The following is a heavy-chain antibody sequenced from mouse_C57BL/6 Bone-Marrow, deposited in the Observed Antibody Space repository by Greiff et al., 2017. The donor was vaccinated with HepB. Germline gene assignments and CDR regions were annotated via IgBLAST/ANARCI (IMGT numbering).Heavy chain of an antibody. V-gene: IGHV5-6*01. CDR3: ARPLYGNYVAY. Sequence: EVQLVESGGDLVKPGGSLKLSCAASGFTFSSYGMSWVRQTPDKRLEWVATISSGGSYTYYPDSVKGRFTISRDNAKNTLYLQMSSLKSEDTAMYYCARPLYGNYVAYWGQGTLVTVSA. CDR1: GFTFSSYG. CDR2: ISSGGSYT. J-gene: IGHJ3*01. D-gene: IGHD2-1*01.